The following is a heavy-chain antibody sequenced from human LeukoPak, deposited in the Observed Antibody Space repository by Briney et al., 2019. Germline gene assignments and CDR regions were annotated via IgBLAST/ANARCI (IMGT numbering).Heavy chain of an antibody. CDR1: GGSISSYY. Sequence: SETLSLTCTVSGGSISSYYWSWIRQPPGKGLVWIGYIYYSGSTNYNPSLKSRVTISVDTSKNQFSLKLSSVTAADTAVYYCARVLSGFGGSGMSYYYGMDVWGQGTTVTVSS. CDR2: IYYSGST. V-gene: IGHV4-59*01. CDR3: ARVLSGFGGSGMSYYYGMDV. J-gene: IGHJ6*02. D-gene: IGHD3-10*01.